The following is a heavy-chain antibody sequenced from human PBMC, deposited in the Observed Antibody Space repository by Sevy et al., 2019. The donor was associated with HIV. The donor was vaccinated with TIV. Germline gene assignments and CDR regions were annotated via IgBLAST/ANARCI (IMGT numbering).Heavy chain of an antibody. V-gene: IGHV3-30*18. CDR2: ISYDGSNK. CDR1: GFTFSSYG. J-gene: IGHJ6*02. CDR3: AQDRAGSGSDPVGHYYYYYGMDV. Sequence: GGSLRLSCAASGFTFSSYGMHWVRQAPGKGLEWVAVISYDGSNKYYADSVKGRFTISRDNSRNTLFLQMNSLRAEDTAGYYCAQDRAGSGSDPVGHYYYYYGMDVWGQGTTVTVSS. D-gene: IGHD3-10*01.